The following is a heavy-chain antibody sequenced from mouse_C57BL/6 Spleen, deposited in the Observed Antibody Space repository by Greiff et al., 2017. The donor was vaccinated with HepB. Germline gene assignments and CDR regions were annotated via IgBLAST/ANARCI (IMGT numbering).Heavy chain of an antibody. J-gene: IGHJ4*01. CDR3: ARDGGDYDYDVGAMDY. CDR2: IDPNSGGT. D-gene: IGHD2-4*01. Sequence: QVQLQQSGAELVKPGASVKLSCKASGYTFTSYWMHWVKQRPGRGLEWIGRIDPNSGGTKYNEKFKSKATLTVDKPSSTAYMQLSSLTSEDSAVYYCARDGGDYDYDVGAMDYWGQGTSVTVSS. CDR1: GYTFTSYW. V-gene: IGHV1-72*01.